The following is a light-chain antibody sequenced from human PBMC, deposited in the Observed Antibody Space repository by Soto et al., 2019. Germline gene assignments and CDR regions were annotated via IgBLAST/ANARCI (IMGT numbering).Light chain of an antibody. CDR2: DAS. V-gene: IGKV3-11*01. CDR1: HSVGSY. Sequence: EIVLTQSPATLSLSPGERATLSCRASHSVGSYLAWYQQKPGQAPRLLIYDASNRATGIPARFSGSGSGTDFTLTISSLEPEDFAVYHCRQRSNWPVTFGQGTRLEIK. CDR3: RQRSNWPVT. J-gene: IGKJ5*01.